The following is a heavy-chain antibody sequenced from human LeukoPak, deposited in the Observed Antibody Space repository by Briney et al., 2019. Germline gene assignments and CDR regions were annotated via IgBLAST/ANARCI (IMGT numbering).Heavy chain of an antibody. CDR1: GFTFSNYD. Sequence: GGSLRLSCAASGFTFSNYDMHWVRQATGKGLEWVSAIGTAGDTYHPGSVKGRFTISREKAKNSLYLQMNSLRAGDTAVYYCARGSIADAFDIWGQGTMVTVSS. CDR3: ARGSIADAFDI. D-gene: IGHD6-13*01. V-gene: IGHV3-13*01. J-gene: IGHJ3*02. CDR2: IGTAGDT.